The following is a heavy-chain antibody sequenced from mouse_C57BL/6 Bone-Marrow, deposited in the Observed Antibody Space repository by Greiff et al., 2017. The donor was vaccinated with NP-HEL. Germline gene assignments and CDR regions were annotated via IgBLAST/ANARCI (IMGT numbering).Heavy chain of an antibody. CDR3: ARGGNYWYYFDY. Sequence: QVQLQQSGAELVKPGASVKMSCKASGYTFTTYPIEWVKQNHGKSLEWIGHFHPSNDDTEYNEKFKNKATLTVDKSSSTVYLELSRLTSDDSSVYYCARGGNYWYYFDYWGQGTTLTVSS. CDR1: GYTFTTYP. V-gene: IGHV1-47*01. D-gene: IGHD2-1*01. J-gene: IGHJ2*01. CDR2: FHPSNDDT.